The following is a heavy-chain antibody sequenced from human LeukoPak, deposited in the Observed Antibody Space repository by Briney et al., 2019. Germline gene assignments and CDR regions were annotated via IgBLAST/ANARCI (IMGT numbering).Heavy chain of an antibody. J-gene: IGHJ4*02. V-gene: IGHV4-59*01. CDR1: GGSISSYY. CDR2: IYYSGST. CDR3: ARGKDYCDSSGNFDY. D-gene: IGHD3-22*01. Sequence: PSETLSLTCTVSGGSISSYYWSWIRQPPGKGLEWIGYIYYSGSTNYNPSLKSRVTISVDTSKNQFSLKLSSVTAADTAVYYCARGKDYCDSSGNFDYWGQGTLVTVSS.